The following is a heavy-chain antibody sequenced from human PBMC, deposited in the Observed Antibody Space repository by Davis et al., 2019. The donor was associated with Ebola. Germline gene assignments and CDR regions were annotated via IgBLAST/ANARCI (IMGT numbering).Heavy chain of an antibody. CDR3: ARSLPDAFDI. CDR2: IIPIFGTA. CDR1: GGTFSSYA. D-gene: IGHD3-16*01. V-gene: IGHV1-69*13. J-gene: IGHJ3*02. Sequence: AASVKVSCKASGGTFSSYAISWVRQAPGQGLEWMGGIIPIFGTANYAQKFQGRVTITADESTSTVYMELSSLRSEDTAVYYCARSLPDAFDIWGQGTMVTVSS.